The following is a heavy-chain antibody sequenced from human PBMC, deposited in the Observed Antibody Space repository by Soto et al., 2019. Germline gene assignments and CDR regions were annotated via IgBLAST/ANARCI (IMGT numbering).Heavy chain of an antibody. Sequence: QVQLVQSGAEVKKPGSSVNVSCQASGDTFTMYSITWVRQAPGQGLEWMGASIPLFGTANYAQKFQGRVTITADKHTSTVYMDLSRLRSDDTAVYYCAQIRVFGVLRGSNYNSGMDVWGLGTTVNVSS. CDR3: AQIRVFGVLRGSNYNSGMDV. CDR1: GDTFTMYS. V-gene: IGHV1-69*06. J-gene: IGHJ6*01. D-gene: IGHD3-3*01. CDR2: SIPLFGTA.